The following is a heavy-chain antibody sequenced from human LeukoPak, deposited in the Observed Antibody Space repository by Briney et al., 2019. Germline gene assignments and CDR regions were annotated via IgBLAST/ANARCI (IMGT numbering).Heavy chain of an antibody. J-gene: IGHJ4*02. Sequence: GGSLRLSCEGSGFPFGSYVMSWVRQAPRKGLEWIAYINHNAEMIFYPDFVKGRFTISRDNPKKSLYLQMNALRYEDTAIYYCARDHDWAFDLWGQGTLVTVSS. CDR1: GFPFGSYV. D-gene: IGHD3-9*01. V-gene: IGHV3-48*02. CDR3: ARDHDWAFDL. CDR2: INHNAEMI.